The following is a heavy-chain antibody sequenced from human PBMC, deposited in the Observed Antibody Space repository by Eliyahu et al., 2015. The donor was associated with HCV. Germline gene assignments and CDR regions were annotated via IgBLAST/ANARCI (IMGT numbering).Heavy chain of an antibody. CDR2: ISYDGSKK. J-gene: IGHJ4*02. CDR1: GFTFSXYG. D-gene: IGHD3/OR15-3a*01. V-gene: IGHV3-30*18. Sequence: VQLVESGGGVVQPGXSLRLXCXASGFTFSXYGMHWVRQAPGKGLEWVAVISYDGSKKYYADSVKGRCTISRDNSKNTLYVQMNSLRAEDTAVYYCAKEAAGYYTDYWGQGTLVTVSS. CDR3: AKEAAGYYTDY.